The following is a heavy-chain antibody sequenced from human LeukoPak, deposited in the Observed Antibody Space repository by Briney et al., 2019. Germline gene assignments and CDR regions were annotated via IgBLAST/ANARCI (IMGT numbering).Heavy chain of an antibody. J-gene: IGHJ4*02. CDR2: VYYSGST. D-gene: IGHD6-19*01. CDR3: ARNADVTVASVTFEY. CDR1: GGSVNSETYC. Sequence: PSETLSLTCTVSGGSVNSETYCWTWIRQPPGKGLEWIGSVYYSGSTYYNPSLKSRVTISVDTSKNQFSLRVSSVTAADTAVYYCARNADVTVASVTFEYWGQGTLVTVSS. V-gene: IGHV4-39*01.